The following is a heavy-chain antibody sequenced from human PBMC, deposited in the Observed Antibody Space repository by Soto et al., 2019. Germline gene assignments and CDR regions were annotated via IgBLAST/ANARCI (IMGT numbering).Heavy chain of an antibody. CDR1: GYTFSGHW. Sequence: GESLKISCKTSGYTFSGHWISWVRQVPGKGLQWMGNIDPSDSYINYDPAFRGHVTFSVDKSSSTAYLHWRSLGPSDTAIYYCARHGAAIWLGYWGQGTLVTVSS. CDR3: ARHGAAIWLGY. CDR2: IDPSDSYI. J-gene: IGHJ4*02. D-gene: IGHD6-19*01. V-gene: IGHV5-10-1*01.